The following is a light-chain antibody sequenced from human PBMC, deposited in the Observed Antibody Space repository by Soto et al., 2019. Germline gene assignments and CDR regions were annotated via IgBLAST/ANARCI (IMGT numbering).Light chain of an antibody. V-gene: IGKV3-15*01. CDR3: QQYNDWPQT. Sequence: VVITQSPATLSVSPGERATLSCRASQSVSTSLAWYQQKPGQAPRLLIYAASTRATGIPARFSGSGSGTEFTLTISSLQSEEFAVYYCQQYNDWPQTFGGGTKVDIK. J-gene: IGKJ4*01. CDR1: QSVSTS. CDR2: AAS.